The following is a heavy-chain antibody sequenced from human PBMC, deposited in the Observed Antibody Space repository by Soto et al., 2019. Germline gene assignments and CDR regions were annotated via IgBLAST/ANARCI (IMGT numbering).Heavy chain of an antibody. CDR1: GYTFTSYG. D-gene: IGHD3-3*01. CDR2: ISAYNGNT. CDR3: ARDGLLRLLAQDDQNWFDP. V-gene: IGHV1-18*01. Sequence: QVQLVQSGAEVKKPGASVKVSCKASGYTFTSYGISWVRQAPGRGLEWLGWISAYNGNTNYAQKLQGRVTMTTDTSTSTAYMELRSLRSDDTAVYYSARDGLLRLLAQDDQNWFDPWGQGTLVTVSS. J-gene: IGHJ5*02.